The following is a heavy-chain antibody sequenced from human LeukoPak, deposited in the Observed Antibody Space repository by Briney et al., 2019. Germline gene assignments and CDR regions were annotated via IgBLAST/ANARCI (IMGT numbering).Heavy chain of an antibody. CDR1: GFTFSIYA. V-gene: IGHV3-64*01. CDR3: ARDILPDYDFWSGYSYYYYYGMDV. CDR2: ISSNGGST. D-gene: IGHD3-3*01. Sequence: GGSLRLSCAASGFTFSIYAMHWVRQAPGKGLEYVSAISSNGGSTYYANSVKGRFTISRDNSKNTLYLQMGSLRAEDMAVYYCARDILPDYDFWSGYSYYYYYGMDVWGQGTTVTVSS. J-gene: IGHJ6*02.